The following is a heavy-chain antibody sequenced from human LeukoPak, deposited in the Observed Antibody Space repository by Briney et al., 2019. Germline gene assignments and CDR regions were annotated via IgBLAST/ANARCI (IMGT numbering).Heavy chain of an antibody. Sequence: SETLSLTCTVSGGSVSSGSYYWSWIRQSPGKGLEWIGYIYYSGSTNYNPSLKSRVTISVDTSKNQFSLKLSSVTAADTAVYYCARDILRNYFDYWGQGTLVTVSS. J-gene: IGHJ4*02. CDR1: GGSVSSGSYY. V-gene: IGHV4-61*01. CDR2: IYYSGST. CDR3: ARDILRNYFDY. D-gene: IGHD3-9*01.